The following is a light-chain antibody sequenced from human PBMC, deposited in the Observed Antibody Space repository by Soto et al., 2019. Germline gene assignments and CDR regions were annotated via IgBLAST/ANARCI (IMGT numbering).Light chain of an antibody. CDR1: QSISSW. Sequence: DIQMTQSPSTLSASVGDRVTITCRASQSISSWLAWYQQKPGKAPKLLIYDASSLESGVPSRFSGSGSGTEFTLTISSLQTDYFATYYCQQYNSYPWTFGQGTKVEIK. V-gene: IGKV1-5*01. J-gene: IGKJ1*01. CDR2: DAS. CDR3: QQYNSYPWT.